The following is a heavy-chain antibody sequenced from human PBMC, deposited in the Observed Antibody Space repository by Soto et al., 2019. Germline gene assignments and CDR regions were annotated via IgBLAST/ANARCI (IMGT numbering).Heavy chain of an antibody. CDR2: INHSGST. V-gene: IGHV4-34*01. CDR3: ARGYPVIYYYYYYGMDV. D-gene: IGHD3-16*02. J-gene: IGHJ6*02. Sequence: KTSETLSLTCAVYGGSFSGYYWSWIRQPPGKGLEWIGEINHSGSTNYNPSLKSRVTISVDTSKNQFSLKLSSVTAADTAVYYCARGYPVIYYYYYYGMDVWGQGTTVTVSS. CDR1: GGSFSGYY.